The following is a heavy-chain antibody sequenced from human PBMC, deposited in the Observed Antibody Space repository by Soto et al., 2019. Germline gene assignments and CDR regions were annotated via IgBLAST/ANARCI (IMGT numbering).Heavy chain of an antibody. CDR3: ARHGERRRDPADI. CDR1: GHSFTSYW. Sequence: GESLKLSCKGSGHSFTSYWIGWVLHMPGKGLEWMGIIYPGDSDTRYSPSFQGQVTISADKSISTAYLQWSSLKASDTAMYYCARHGERRRDPADIWGQGNTVTVSS. V-gene: IGHV5-51*01. CDR2: IYPGDSDT. J-gene: IGHJ6*02.